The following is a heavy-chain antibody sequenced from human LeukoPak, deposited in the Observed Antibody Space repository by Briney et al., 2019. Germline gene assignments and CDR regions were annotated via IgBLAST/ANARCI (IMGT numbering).Heavy chain of an antibody. D-gene: IGHD3-22*01. CDR3: ARDGYDSSGYYPDY. Sequence: PGGSLRLSCAAPGFTFSSYWMSWVRQAPGKGLEWVANIKQDGSEKYYVDSVKGRFTISRDNAKNSLYLQMNSLRAEDTAVYYCARDGYDSSGYYPDYWGQGTLVTVSS. V-gene: IGHV3-7*01. CDR1: GFTFSSYW. CDR2: IKQDGSEK. J-gene: IGHJ4*02.